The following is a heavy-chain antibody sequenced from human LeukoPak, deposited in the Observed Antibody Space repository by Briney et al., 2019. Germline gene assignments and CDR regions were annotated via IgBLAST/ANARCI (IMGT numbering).Heavy chain of an antibody. V-gene: IGHV4-39*07. CDR2: IYYSGST. J-gene: IGHJ5*02. CDR1: GVSIKSGDYY. CDR3: AREQRRLRWYYYDSRLRGGENNWFDP. Sequence: SETLSLTCTVSGVSIKSGDYYWGWIRQPPGKGLEWLGNIYYSGSTNYNPSLTSRVTISVDTSKNQFSLKLSSVTAADTAVYYCAREQRRLRWYYYDSRLRGGENNWFDPWGQGTLVTVSS. D-gene: IGHD3-22*01.